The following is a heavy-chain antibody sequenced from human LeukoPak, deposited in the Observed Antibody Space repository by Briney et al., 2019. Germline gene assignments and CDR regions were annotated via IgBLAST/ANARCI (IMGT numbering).Heavy chain of an antibody. D-gene: IGHD6-19*01. CDR2: IVVGSGDT. CDR1: GFTFTNSA. J-gene: IGHJ5*02. CDR3: ARGRRYSSGWYWFDP. Sequence: SVKVSCKASGFTFTNSALQWVRQARGQSLEWVGWIVVGSGDTNYAQNFQERVTITRDMSTSTAYMELSRLRSDDTAVYYCARGRRYSSGWYWFDPWGQGTLVTVSS. V-gene: IGHV1-58*01.